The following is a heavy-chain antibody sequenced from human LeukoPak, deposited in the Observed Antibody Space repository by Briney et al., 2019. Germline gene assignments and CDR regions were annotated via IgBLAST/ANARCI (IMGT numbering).Heavy chain of an antibody. CDR3: ARHSYSSGWTLIYYFDY. J-gene: IGHJ4*02. CDR2: IYYSGST. V-gene: IGHV4-39*01. D-gene: IGHD6-19*01. Sequence: SETLSLTCTVSGGSISSSSYYWGWIRQPPGKGLEWIGSIYYSGSTYYNPSLKSRVTISVDTSKNQFSLQLSSVTAADTAVYYCARHSYSSGWTLIYYFDYWGQGTLVTVSS. CDR1: GGSISSSSYY.